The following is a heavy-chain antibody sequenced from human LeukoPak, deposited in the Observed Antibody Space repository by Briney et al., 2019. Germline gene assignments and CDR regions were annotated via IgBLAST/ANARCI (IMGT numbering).Heavy chain of an antibody. CDR2: MCHSGST. Sequence: SETLSLTCTVSGGSISSYCWGWIRQPPGKGLEWIGSMCHSGSTYYNPSLKSRVTISVDTSKNQFSLKLSSVTAADTAVYYCARALGGPYDYVWGTYRYPFDYWGQGTLVTVSS. D-gene: IGHD3-16*02. J-gene: IGHJ4*02. CDR3: ARALGGPYDYVWGTYRYPFDY. V-gene: IGHV4-38-2*02. CDR1: GGSISSYC.